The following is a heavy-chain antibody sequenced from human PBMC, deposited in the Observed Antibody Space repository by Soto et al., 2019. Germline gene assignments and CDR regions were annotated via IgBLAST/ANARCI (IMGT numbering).Heavy chain of an antibody. D-gene: IGHD4-17*01. CDR1: APSVSSRSYD. J-gene: IGHJ6*02. Sequence: SETLSPTCILAAPSVSSRSYDWSWIPQTPGKGLEWIGYIYYSGSTNYNPSLKSRVTISVDTSKNQFSLKLSSVTAADTAVYYCAKNSYGDSWNFGLDVWGQGTTVTVSS. V-gene: IGHV4-61*01. CDR3: AKNSYGDSWNFGLDV. CDR2: IYYSGST.